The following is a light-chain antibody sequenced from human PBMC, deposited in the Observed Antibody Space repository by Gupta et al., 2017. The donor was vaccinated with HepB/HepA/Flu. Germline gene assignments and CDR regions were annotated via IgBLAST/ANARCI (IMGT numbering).Light chain of an antibody. J-gene: IGKJ1*01. Sequence: EIVLTQSPATLSLSPGERATLSCRASQSISSYLAWYQQKAGQAPRLLIYDASNRATGIPARFSGSGSGTDFTLTISSLEPEDFAVYYCQQRGNWPPTFGQGTHVEIK. CDR3: QQRGNWPPT. CDR2: DAS. V-gene: IGKV3-11*01. CDR1: QSISSY.